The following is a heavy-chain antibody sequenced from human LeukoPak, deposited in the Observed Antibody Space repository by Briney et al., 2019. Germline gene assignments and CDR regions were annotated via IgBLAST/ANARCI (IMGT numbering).Heavy chain of an antibody. J-gene: IGHJ4*02. CDR3: TRSGYRHPYHFDS. CDR1: GFTFSNYA. CDR2: ISGSGGST. D-gene: IGHD3-22*01. V-gene: IGHV3-23*01. Sequence: PGGSLRLSCAASGFTFSNYAMSWVRQAPGKGLEWVSAISGSGGSTYYADSVKGRFTISRDDSKNTLSLQMNSLRAEDTAIYYCTRSGYRHPYHFDSWGQGTLVTVSS.